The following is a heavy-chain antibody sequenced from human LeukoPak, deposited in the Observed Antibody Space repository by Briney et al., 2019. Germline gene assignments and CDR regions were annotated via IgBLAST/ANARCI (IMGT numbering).Heavy chain of an antibody. D-gene: IGHD3-22*01. Sequence: GGSLRLSCAASGFTFSSYWMSWVRQAPGKGLEWVANIKRDGSEKYYVDSVKGRFTISRDNAKNSLYLQMNSLRAEDTAVYYCARSVKGGGGDYYDSSGYPHGMDVWGQGTTVTVSS. CDR3: ARSVKGGGGDYYDSSGYPHGMDV. CDR1: GFTFSSYW. J-gene: IGHJ6*02. V-gene: IGHV3-7*01. CDR2: IKRDGSEK.